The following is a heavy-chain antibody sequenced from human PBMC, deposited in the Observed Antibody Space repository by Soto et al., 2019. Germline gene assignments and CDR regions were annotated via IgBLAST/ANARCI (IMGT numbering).Heavy chain of an antibody. CDR2: IYYSGST. J-gene: IGHJ6*02. CDR3: ARLSMDYGERGYYYGIDV. Sequence: PSETLSLTCTVSGGSISSSSYYWGWIRQPPGKGLEWIGSIYYSGSTYYNPSLKSRVTISVDTSKNQFSLKLSSVTAADTAVYYCARLSMDYGERGYYYGIDVWGQGTTVTVSS. CDR1: GGSISSSSYY. D-gene: IGHD4-17*01. V-gene: IGHV4-39*01.